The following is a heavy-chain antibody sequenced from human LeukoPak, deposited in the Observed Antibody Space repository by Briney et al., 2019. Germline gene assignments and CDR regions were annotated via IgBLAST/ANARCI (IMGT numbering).Heavy chain of an antibody. J-gene: IGHJ4*02. CDR2: IYYSGST. V-gene: IGHV4-39*01. CDR3: ARHAYQYSSGWYQDY. D-gene: IGHD6-19*01. CDR1: GFTFSSYA. Sequence: PGGSLRLSCAASGFTFSSYAMSWVRQAPGKGLEWIGSIYYSGSTYYNPSLKSRVTISVDTSKNQFSLKLSSVTAADTAVYYCARHAYQYSSGWYQDYWGQGTLVTVSS.